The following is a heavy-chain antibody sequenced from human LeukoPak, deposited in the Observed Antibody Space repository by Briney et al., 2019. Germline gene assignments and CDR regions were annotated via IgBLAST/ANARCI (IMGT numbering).Heavy chain of an antibody. J-gene: IGHJ4*02. CDR1: GGSISSNY. CDR2: LYYSGSN. V-gene: IGHV4-59*05. CDR3: ARHLRGPETYSAPTQYIDY. D-gene: IGHD3-10*01. Sequence: PSETLSLTCTVSGGSISSNYWSWIRQPPGKGLERIGSLYYSGSNYYNPSLKSRVAISADTSKNQFSLRLSSVTAADTAVYYCARHLRGPETYSAPTQYIDYWGQGTVVTVSS.